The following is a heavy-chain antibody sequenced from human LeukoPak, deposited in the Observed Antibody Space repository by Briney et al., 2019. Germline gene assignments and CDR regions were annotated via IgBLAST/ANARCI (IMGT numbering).Heavy chain of an antibody. Sequence: GGSLRLSCAASGFSFSSCWMHWVRKAPGKGLVWVSGIKSDGAGTSYVDSVKGRFTISRDNAKNTLDLRMNSLRAEDTTVYYCAKGPLAVEHSTHRFDFWGQGTLVTVSS. CDR3: AKGPLAVEHSTHRFDF. CDR2: IKSDGAGT. CDR1: GFSFSSCW. D-gene: IGHD1/OR15-1a*01. V-gene: IGHV3-74*01. J-gene: IGHJ4*02.